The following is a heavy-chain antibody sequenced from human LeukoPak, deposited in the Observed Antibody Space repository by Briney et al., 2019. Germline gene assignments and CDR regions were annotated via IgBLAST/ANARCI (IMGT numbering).Heavy chain of an antibody. V-gene: IGHV1-24*01. Sequence: ASVKVSCKVSGYTLTELSMHWVRQAPGKGLEWMGGFDPEDGETIYAQKFQGRVTMTEDTSTDTAYMELSSLRSENTAVYYCATLVAAAGGFDYWDREPWSPSPQ. J-gene: IGHJ4*02. D-gene: IGHD6-13*01. CDR2: FDPEDGET. CDR1: GYTLTELS. CDR3: ATLVAAAGGFDY.